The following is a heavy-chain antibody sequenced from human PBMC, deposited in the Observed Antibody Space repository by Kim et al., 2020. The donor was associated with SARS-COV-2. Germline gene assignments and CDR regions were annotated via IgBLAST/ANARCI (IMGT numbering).Heavy chain of an antibody. CDR2: IGTAGDT. CDR3: ARASLGGIAAADPLDY. CDR1: GFTFSSYD. V-gene: IGHV3-13*01. Sequence: GGSLRLSCAASGFTFSSYDMHWVRQATGKGLEWVSAIGTAGDTYYPGSVKGRFTISRENAKNSLYLQMNSLRAGDTAVYYCARASLGGIAAADPLDYWGQGTLVTVSS. D-gene: IGHD6-13*01. J-gene: IGHJ4*02.